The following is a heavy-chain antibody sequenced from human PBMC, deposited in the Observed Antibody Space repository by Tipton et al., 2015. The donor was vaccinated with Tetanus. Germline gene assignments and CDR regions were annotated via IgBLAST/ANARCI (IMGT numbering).Heavy chain of an antibody. CDR1: GGSFSGYY. CDR2: IHPSGSA. CDR3: ARGARGYTYG. J-gene: IGHJ4*02. V-gene: IGHV4-34*01. Sequence: TLSLTCTIYGGSFSGYYWSWIRQPPGRGLEWIGEIHPSGSANSNPSLNSRVTISVDTSKNQFSLNLTSVTAADTAVYYCARGARGYTYGWGQGTLVTVSS. D-gene: IGHD5-18*01.